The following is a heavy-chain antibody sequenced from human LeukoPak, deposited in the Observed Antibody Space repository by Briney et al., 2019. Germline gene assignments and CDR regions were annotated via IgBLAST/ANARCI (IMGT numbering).Heavy chain of an antibody. J-gene: IGHJ1*01. CDR2: ISSDGSNE. D-gene: IGHD3-16*02. CDR1: GFIFSNYG. Sequence: PGGSLRLSCAASGFIFSNYGMHWVRQAPGKGLGWVALISSDGSNESSADSVKGRFTVSRDNSKNTVYLQMNSLRPEDTAVYYCAKSRGTSLSQYLQHWGQGALVTVSS. CDR3: AKSRGTSLSQYLQH. V-gene: IGHV3-30*18.